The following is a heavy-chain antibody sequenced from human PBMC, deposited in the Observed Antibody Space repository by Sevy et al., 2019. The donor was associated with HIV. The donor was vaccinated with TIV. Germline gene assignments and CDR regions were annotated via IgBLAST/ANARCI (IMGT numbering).Heavy chain of an antibody. D-gene: IGHD3-22*01. Sequence: GGSLRLSCATSGFTSTPYAVAWVRQAPGKGLEWVAAISGSGAITYYADSRKARLIISRDRTKKTVYLQMKRLRAEDTALYYCAKDRYYFDSSGYYYHHDAFDVWGRGTMVTVSS. CDR3: AKDRYYFDSSGYYYHHDAFDV. V-gene: IGHV3-23*01. CDR2: ISGSGAIT. CDR1: GFTSTPYA. J-gene: IGHJ3*01.